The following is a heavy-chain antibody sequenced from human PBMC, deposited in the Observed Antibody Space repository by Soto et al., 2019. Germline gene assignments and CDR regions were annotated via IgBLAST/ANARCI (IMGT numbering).Heavy chain of an antibody. CDR2: ISYDGSNK. CDR1: GFTFSSYG. CDR3: VKDGSSGWPYYYGLDV. Sequence: QVQLVESGGGVVQPGRSLRLSCAASGFTFSSYGMHWVRQAPGKVLEWVAVISYDGSNKYYADSVKGRFTIARDNSKNTLYLQMSSLRAEDTAVYYCVKDGSSGWPYYYGLDVWGQGTSVTVSS. J-gene: IGHJ6*02. V-gene: IGHV3-30*18. D-gene: IGHD6-19*01.